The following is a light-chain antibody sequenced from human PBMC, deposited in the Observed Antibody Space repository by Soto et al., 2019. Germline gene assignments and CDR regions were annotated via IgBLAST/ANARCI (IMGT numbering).Light chain of an antibody. CDR1: QNVDSNY. J-gene: IGKJ1*01. CDR2: AAS. Sequence: EIVLTQSPGTLSLSPGERATFSCRSSQNVDSNYLAWYQQKPGQAPRIIIFAASGRATGIPDRFSGSGSGTDFTLTISRLEPEDFAVYYCQQYGSSPRTFGQGTKVDIK. V-gene: IGKV3-20*01. CDR3: QQYGSSPRT.